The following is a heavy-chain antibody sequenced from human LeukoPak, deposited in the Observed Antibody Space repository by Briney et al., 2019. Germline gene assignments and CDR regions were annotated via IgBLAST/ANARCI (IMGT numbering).Heavy chain of an antibody. CDR2: ISAYNGNT. CDR3: ARLGNYYGSGSYYYPFDY. Sequence: GASVKVSCKASGYTFTSYGISWVRQAPGQGLEWMGWISAYNGNTNYAQKLQGRVTMTTDTSTSTAYMELRSLRSDDTAVYYCARLGNYYGSGSYYYPFDYWGQGTLVTVSS. CDR1: GYTFTSYG. J-gene: IGHJ4*02. D-gene: IGHD3-10*01. V-gene: IGHV1-18*01.